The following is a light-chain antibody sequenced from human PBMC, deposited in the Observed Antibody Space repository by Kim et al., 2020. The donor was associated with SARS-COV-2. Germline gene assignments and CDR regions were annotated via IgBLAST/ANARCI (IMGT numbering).Light chain of an antibody. CDR1: QSSSTY. CDR2: AAS. Sequence: DIQMTQSPSTLYASVGDRVTITCRSSQSSSTYVNWYQQGSGKAPRLLIYAASSLQSGVPSRFSGSGSGTHFTLTISSLQPEDFATYYCQQTYGIPVTFGQGTRLEIK. CDR3: QQTYGIPVT. V-gene: IGKV1-39*01. J-gene: IGKJ5*01.